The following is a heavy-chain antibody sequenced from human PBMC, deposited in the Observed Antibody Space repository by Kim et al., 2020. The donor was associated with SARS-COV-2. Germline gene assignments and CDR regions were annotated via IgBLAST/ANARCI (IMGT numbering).Heavy chain of an antibody. CDR3: ARVGRFLEWLLSNHIYYY. CDR1: GGSFSGYY. D-gene: IGHD3-3*01. Sequence: SETLSLTCAVYGGSFSGYYWSWIRQPPGKGLEWIGEINHSGSTNYNPSLKSRVTISVDTSKNQFSLKLSSVTAADTAVYYCARVGRFLEWLLSNHIYYY. V-gene: IGHV4-34*01. CDR2: INHSGST. J-gene: IGHJ6*03.